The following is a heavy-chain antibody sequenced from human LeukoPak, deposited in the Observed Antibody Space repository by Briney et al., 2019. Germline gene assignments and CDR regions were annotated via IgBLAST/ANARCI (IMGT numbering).Heavy chain of an antibody. Sequence: GGSLRLSCTVSGFTVSSNSMSWVRQAPGKGLEWVSFIYSDNTHYSDSVKGRFTISRDNSKNTLYLQMNSLRADDTAVYYCASAYGVNHAFDIWGQGTMVTVSS. CDR2: IYSDNT. D-gene: IGHD4-17*01. V-gene: IGHV3-53*01. CDR3: ASAYGVNHAFDI. CDR1: GFTVSSNS. J-gene: IGHJ3*02.